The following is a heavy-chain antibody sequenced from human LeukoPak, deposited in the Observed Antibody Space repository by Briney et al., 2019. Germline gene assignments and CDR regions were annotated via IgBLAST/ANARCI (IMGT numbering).Heavy chain of an antibody. CDR1: GFTFSSYA. CDR2: ISGSGGST. D-gene: IGHD6-13*01. J-gene: IGHJ4*02. CDR3: ARDGIAENRGYFDY. Sequence: GGSLRLSCAASGFTFSSYAMSWVRQAPGKGLEWVSAISGSGGSTYYADSVKSRFTISRHNSKNTLYLQMNSLRAEDTAVYYCARDGIAENRGYFDYWGQGTLVTVSS. V-gene: IGHV3-23*01.